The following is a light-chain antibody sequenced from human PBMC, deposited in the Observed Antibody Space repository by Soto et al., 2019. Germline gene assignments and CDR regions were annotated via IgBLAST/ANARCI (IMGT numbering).Light chain of an antibody. V-gene: IGKV3-20*01. CDR3: QQYDSSFT. Sequence: EIVLTQSPGTLSLSPGGRATLSCGASQSTSYLAWYQQKRGQAPRLLIYSASRRATGIPDRFSGSGSGTDFTLTISRLEPEDFAVYYCQQYDSSFTFGPGTKVDIK. CDR1: QSTSY. CDR2: SAS. J-gene: IGKJ3*01.